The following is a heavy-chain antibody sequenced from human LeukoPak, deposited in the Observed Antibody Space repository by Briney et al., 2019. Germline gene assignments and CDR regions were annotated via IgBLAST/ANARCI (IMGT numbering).Heavy chain of an antibody. J-gene: IGHJ4*02. V-gene: IGHV4-39*01. Sequence: SETLSLTCSVSGDSITSSSYYWAWIRQPPEKGLEWIGSVYYTGGTNYSPSLKSRVTISVDTSKNHFSLKLSSVTAADTAVYYCARQGFDYWGQGTLVTVSS. CDR3: ARQGFDY. CDR1: GDSITSSSYY. CDR2: VYYTGGT.